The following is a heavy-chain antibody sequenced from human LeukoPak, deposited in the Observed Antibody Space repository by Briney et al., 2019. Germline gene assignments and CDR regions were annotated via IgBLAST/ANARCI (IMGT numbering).Heavy chain of an antibody. CDR3: ARRRVVRGVIITTWFDP. V-gene: IGHV4-34*01. CDR1: GGSFSGYY. Sequence: PSETLSLTCAVYGGSFSGYYWSWIRQPPGKGLEWIGEINHSGSTNYNPSLKSRVTISVDTSKNQFSLKLSSVTAADTAVYYCARRRVVRGVIITTWFDPWGQGTLVTVSS. D-gene: IGHD3-10*01. J-gene: IGHJ5*02. CDR2: INHSGST.